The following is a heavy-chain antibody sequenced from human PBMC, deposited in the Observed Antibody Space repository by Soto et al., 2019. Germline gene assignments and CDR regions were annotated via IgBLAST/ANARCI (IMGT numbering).Heavy chain of an antibody. CDR3: ARGSSWSYFDY. V-gene: IGHV1-3*04. D-gene: IGHD6-13*01. CDR2: INTANDNT. Sequence: QVQLVQSGAEVKKPGASVKVSCKASGYTFTSYAMHWVRQAPGQRLEWMGSINTANDNTRYSQNFQGRDTITRDPYASTAYMELSSLKSEDTAVYYCARGSSWSYFDYWGQGTLVTVSS. CDR1: GYTFTSYA. J-gene: IGHJ4*02.